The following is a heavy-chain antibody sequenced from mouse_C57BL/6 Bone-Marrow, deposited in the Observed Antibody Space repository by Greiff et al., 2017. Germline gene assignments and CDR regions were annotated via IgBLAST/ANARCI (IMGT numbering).Heavy chain of an antibody. Sequence: EVQVVESVAELVRPGASVKLSCTASGFNIKNTYMHWVKQRPEQGLEWIGRIDPANGNTKYAPKFQGKATITADPSSNPAYLQLSSLTSEDTASYYCAPLLRPQKGFADWGQGTLVTVSA. D-gene: IGHD1-2*01. J-gene: IGHJ3*01. CDR2: IDPANGNT. CDR3: APLLRPQKGFAD. V-gene: IGHV14-3*01. CDR1: GFNIKNTY.